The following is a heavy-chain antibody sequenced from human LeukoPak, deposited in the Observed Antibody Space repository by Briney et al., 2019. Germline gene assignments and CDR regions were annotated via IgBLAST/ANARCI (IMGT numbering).Heavy chain of an antibody. CDR3: AKAYTVTRHFNWFDP. CDR1: GFTFTSYA. CDR2: LSGSGGTT. D-gene: IGHD4-17*01. Sequence: GGTLRLSCAASGFTFTSYAMNWVRLAPGKGLAWVSTLSGSGGTTYYADSVKGRFTVSRDNSKNTLYLQMNSLRAEDTAVYYCAKAYTVTRHFNWFDPWGQGTLVTVSS. J-gene: IGHJ5*02. V-gene: IGHV3-23*01.